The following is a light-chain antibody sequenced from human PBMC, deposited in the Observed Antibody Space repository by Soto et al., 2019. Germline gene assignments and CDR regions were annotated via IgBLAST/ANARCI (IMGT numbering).Light chain of an antibody. CDR1: SSDIGAYKY. CDR2: ELN. J-gene: IGLJ3*02. Sequence: QSALTQPASVSGSPGQPITISCSGSSSDIGAYKYVSWYQRHPGKVPKLIIYELNNRPSGVSDRFSASKSGNTASLTISGLQAEDEADYFCSSYTGDNTWMFGGGTKLTVL. V-gene: IGLV2-14*01. CDR3: SSYTGDNTWM.